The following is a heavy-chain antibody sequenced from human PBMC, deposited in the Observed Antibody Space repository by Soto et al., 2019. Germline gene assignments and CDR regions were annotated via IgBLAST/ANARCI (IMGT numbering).Heavy chain of an antibody. CDR1: GFTFSNAW. D-gene: IGHD1-26*01. CDR3: TTVSSLSIVGATYYFDY. J-gene: IGHJ4*02. CDR2: IKSKTDGGTT. Sequence: GSLRLSCAASGFTFSNAWMNWVRQAPGKGLEWVGRIKSKTDGGTTDYAAPVKGRFTISRDDSKNTLYLQMNSLKTEDTAVYYCTTVSSLSIVGATYYFDYWGQGTLVTVSS. V-gene: IGHV3-15*07.